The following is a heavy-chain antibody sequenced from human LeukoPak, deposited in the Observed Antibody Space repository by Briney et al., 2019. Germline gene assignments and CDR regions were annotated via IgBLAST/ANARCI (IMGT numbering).Heavy chain of an antibody. CDR1: GYTFTSYG. V-gene: IGHV1-18*01. J-gene: IGHJ3*02. D-gene: IGHD1-20*01. CDR2: ISAYNGNT. CDR3: ASFNWNDAAGAFDI. Sequence: ASVKVSCKASGYTFTSYGISWVRQAPGQGLEWMGWISAYNGNTNYAQKLQGRVTMTTDTSTSTAYMELRSLRFDDTAVYYCASFNWNDAAGAFDIWGQGTMVTVSS.